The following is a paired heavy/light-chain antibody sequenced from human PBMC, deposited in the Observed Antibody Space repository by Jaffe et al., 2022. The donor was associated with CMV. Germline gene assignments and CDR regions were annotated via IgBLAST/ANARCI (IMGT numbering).Heavy chain of an antibody. D-gene: IGHD1-26*01. CDR1: GFTFSTSW. J-gene: IGHJ2*01. Sequence: EVQLVESGGGLVQPGGSLRLSCAASGFTFSTSWMSWVRQAPGKGLEWVASIKQDGSEKYYVDSVKGRFSISRDNAKNSLFLQMNSLRAEDTAVYYCARRGGSYFWYFDLWGRGTLVTVSS. CDR2: IKQDGSEK. V-gene: IGHV3-7*01. CDR3: ARRGGSYFWYFDL.
Light chain of an antibody. V-gene: IGLV2-11*01. J-gene: IGLJ2*01. CDR3: CSYAGSYTLA. Sequence: QSALTQPRSVSGSPGQSVTISCTGTSSDVGGYNYVSWYQQHPGKAPKLIIYDVFMRASGVPDRFSGSKSGNTASLTISGLQAEDEADYYCCSYAGSYTLAFGGGTKLTVL. CDR1: SSDVGGYNY. CDR2: DVF.